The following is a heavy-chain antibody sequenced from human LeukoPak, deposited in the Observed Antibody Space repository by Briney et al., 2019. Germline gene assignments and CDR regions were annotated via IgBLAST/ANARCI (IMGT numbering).Heavy chain of an antibody. CDR1: GGSISSGSYY. V-gene: IGHV4-61*02. D-gene: IGHD3-9*01. J-gene: IGHJ3*02. CDR2: IYTSGST. CDR3: ARGGSYYDILTGYFHPGAFDI. Sequence: PSETLSLTCTVSGGSISSGSYYWSWIRQPAGKGLEWIGRIYTSGSTNYNPSLKSRVTISVDTSKNQFSLKLSSVTAADTAVYYCARGGSYYDILTGYFHPGAFDIWGQGTMVTVSS.